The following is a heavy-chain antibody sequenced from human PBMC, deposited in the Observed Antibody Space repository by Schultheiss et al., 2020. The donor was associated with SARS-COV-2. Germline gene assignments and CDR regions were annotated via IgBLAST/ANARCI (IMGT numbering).Heavy chain of an antibody. D-gene: IGHD3-3*01. CDR2: IGTAGDP. V-gene: IGHV3-13*05. J-gene: IGHJ3*02. Sequence: GGSLRLSCAASGFTVSSYDMHWVRQATGKGLEWVSAIGTAGDPYYPGSVKGRFTISRDNSKNTLYLQMNSLRAEDTAVYYCARNGVVDAFDIWGQGTMVTVSS. CDR1: GFTVSSYD. CDR3: ARNGVVDAFDI.